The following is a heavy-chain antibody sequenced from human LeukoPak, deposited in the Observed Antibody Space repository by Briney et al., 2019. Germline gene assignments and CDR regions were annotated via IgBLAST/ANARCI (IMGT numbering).Heavy chain of an antibody. CDR3: ARVIRYCSSTSCYAVGTAFGI. CDR2: IYYSGST. CDR1: GGSISSSSYY. Sequence: SETLSLTCTVSGGSISSSSYYWGWIRQPPGKGLEWIGSIYYSGSTYYNPSLKSRVTISVDTSKNQFSLKLSSVTAADTAVYYCARVIRYCSSTSCYAVGTAFGIWGQGTMVTVSS. J-gene: IGHJ3*02. V-gene: IGHV4-39*07. D-gene: IGHD2-2*01.